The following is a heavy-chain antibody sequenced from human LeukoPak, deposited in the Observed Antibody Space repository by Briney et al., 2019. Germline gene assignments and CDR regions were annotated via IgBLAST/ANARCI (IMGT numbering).Heavy chain of an antibody. CDR1: GGSISSSSYY. CDR2: IYYSGST. J-gene: IGHJ5*02. Sequence: PSETLSLTCTVSGGSISSSSYYWGWIRQPPGKGLEWIGSIYYSGSTYYNPSLKSRVTISVDTSKNQFSLKLSSVTAADTAVYYCARACIAARPVDWFDPWGQGTLVTVSS. D-gene: IGHD6-6*01. V-gene: IGHV4-39*07. CDR3: ARACIAARPVDWFDP.